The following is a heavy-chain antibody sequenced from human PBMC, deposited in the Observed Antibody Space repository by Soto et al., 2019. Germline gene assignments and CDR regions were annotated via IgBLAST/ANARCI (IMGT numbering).Heavy chain of an antibody. Sequence: ASVKVSCKASGYTFTGYYMHWVRQAPGQGLEWMGWINPNSGGTNYAQKFQGRVTMSRDTSISTTHMELGGLRSDDTAVYYCARACGGSTSCLKYYFDYWGQGXLVTVSS. CDR2: INPNSGGT. CDR3: ARACGGSTSCLKYYFDY. CDR1: GYTFTGYY. J-gene: IGHJ4*02. D-gene: IGHD2-2*01. V-gene: IGHV1-2*02.